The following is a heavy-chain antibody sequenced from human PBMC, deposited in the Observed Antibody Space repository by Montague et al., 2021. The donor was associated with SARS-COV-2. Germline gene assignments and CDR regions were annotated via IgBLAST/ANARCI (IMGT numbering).Heavy chain of an antibody. J-gene: IGHJ3*01. CDR3: ARGSYGPDAFDF. V-gene: IGHV4-59*12. CDR2: IYYSGNT. CDR1: GGSISSYY. Sequence: SETLSLTCTVSGGSISSYYWSWIRQSPGKGLEWIGDIYYSGNTNYNPSLKSRITISLDTSKNQFSLKLNSVTAADTAVYYCARGSYGPDAFDFWGQGTMVSVSS. D-gene: IGHD5-18*01.